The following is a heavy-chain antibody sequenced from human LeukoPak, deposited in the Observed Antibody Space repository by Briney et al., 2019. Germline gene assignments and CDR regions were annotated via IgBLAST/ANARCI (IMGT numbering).Heavy chain of an antibody. CDR3: ARRFVGYSYGRPTDY. V-gene: IGHV4-34*01. CDR1: GGSFSGYY. Sequence: PSETLSLTCAVYGGSFSGYYWSWIRQPPGKGLEWIWEINHSGSTNYNPSLKSRVTISVDTSKNQFSLKLSSVTAADTAVYYCARRFVGYSYGRPTDYWGQGTLVTVSS. D-gene: IGHD5-18*01. J-gene: IGHJ4*02. CDR2: INHSGST.